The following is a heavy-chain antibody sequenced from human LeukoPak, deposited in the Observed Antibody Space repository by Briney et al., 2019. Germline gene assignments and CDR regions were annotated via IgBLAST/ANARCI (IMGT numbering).Heavy chain of an antibody. J-gene: IGHJ4*02. D-gene: IGHD6-13*01. V-gene: IGHV1-2*06. Sequence: ASVKVSCKASGYTFTGYYMHWVRQAPGQGLEWMGRIKPNSGGTNYAQKFQGRVTMTRDTSISTAYMELSRLRSDDTAVYYCARERDSSSWYAEGFDYWGQGTLVTVSS. CDR2: IKPNSGGT. CDR3: ARERDSSSWYAEGFDY. CDR1: GYTFTGYY.